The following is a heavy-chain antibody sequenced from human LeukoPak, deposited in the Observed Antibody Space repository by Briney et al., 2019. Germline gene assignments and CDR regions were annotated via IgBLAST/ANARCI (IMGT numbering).Heavy chain of an antibody. CDR2: IYYCGST. D-gene: IGHD2-15*01. CDR1: GVSISSSSYY. V-gene: IGHV4-39*01. CDR3: ARLYCSGGSCYSGLGAMDV. J-gene: IGHJ6*02. Sequence: KPSETLSLTCTVSGVSISSSSYYWGWIRQPPGKGLEWIGSIYYCGSTYYSPSLKSRVTISVDTSKNQFSLKLSSVTAADTAVYYCARLYCSGGSCYSGLGAMDVWGQGTTVTVSS.